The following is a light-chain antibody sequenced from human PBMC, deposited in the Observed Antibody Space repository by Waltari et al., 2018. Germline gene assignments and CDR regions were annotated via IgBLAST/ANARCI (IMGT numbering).Light chain of an antibody. J-gene: IGLJ2*01. CDR3: YSYAGSNTFV. Sequence: WYQHQPGKAPKLMSYGGSKGPSGVSIRFAGSKAGHKAALAISGLQAEDEADYFCYSYAGSNTFVFGGGTKLTVL. CDR2: GGS. V-gene: IGLV2-23*03.